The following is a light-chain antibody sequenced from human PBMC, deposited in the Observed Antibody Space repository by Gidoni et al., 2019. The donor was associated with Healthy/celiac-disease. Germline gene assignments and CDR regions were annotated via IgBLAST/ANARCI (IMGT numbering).Light chain of an antibody. Sequence: DIQMTQSPSSLSASVGDRVTITCRASQSISSYLNWYQQKPGKAPKLLIYAASSLQSGVPSRFSGSGSGTDFTLTISSLQPEDFATYYCQQSYSTPYTSGQXTKLEIK. CDR1: QSISSY. J-gene: IGKJ2*01. CDR2: AAS. V-gene: IGKV1-39*01. CDR3: QQSYSTPYT.